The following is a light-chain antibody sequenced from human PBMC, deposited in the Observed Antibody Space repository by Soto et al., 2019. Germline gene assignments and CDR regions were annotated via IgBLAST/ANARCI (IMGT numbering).Light chain of an antibody. J-gene: IGLJ1*01. V-gene: IGLV2-14*01. CDR2: EVS. Sequence: QSALTQPASVSGSPGQSITISCTGTSSDVGGYNYVSWYQQHPGKAPKLMIYEVSNRPSGVSNRFSGSKSGNTASLTISGLQAEDAADYYCSSYTSSSTLFVFVTGTKLTVL. CDR1: SSDVGGYNY. CDR3: SSYTSSSTLFV.